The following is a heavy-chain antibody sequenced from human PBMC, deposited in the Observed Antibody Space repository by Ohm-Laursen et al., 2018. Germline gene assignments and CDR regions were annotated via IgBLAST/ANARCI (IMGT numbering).Heavy chain of an antibody. D-gene: IGHD6-6*01. CDR1: GFIFGDYS. CDR2: ISSGSVTI. Sequence: SLRLSCTASGFIFGDYSMTWIRQAPGKGLEWISYISSGSVTIHYADSVRGRFTISRDNAKNSLYLQMNSLRVEDTAVYYCARRRIIEYSSSSFYYYGMDVWGQGTTVTVSS. J-gene: IGHJ6*02. CDR3: ARRRIIEYSSSSFYYYGMDV. V-gene: IGHV3-11*04.